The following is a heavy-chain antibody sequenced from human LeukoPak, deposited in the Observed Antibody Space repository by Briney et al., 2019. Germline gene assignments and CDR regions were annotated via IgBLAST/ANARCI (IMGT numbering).Heavy chain of an antibody. CDR3: AKGGGYGSGTYSED. CDR2: ISGGGPNT. D-gene: IGHD3-10*01. Sequence: GGSLRLSCAASGLTFSNYAMSWVRQAPGRGLEWVSGISGGGPNTYYADSVKGRFTSFRDNSKNMLYLKMNGLRAEDTDVSYYAKGGGYGSGTYSEDWGQGILVTVSS. CDR1: GLTFSNYA. J-gene: IGHJ4*02. V-gene: IGHV3-23*01.